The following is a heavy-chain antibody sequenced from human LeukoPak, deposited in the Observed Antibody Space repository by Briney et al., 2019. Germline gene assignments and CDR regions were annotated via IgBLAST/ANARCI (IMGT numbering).Heavy chain of an antibody. CDR2: INHSGST. J-gene: IGHJ6*03. V-gene: IGHV4-34*01. CDR3: ARRVATILRYYYYYYTDV. Sequence: SETLSLTCAVYGGSFSGYYWSWIRQPPGKGLEWIGEINHSGSTNYNPSLKSRVTISVDTSKNQFSLKLSSVTAADTAVYYCARRVATILRYYYYYYTDVWGKGTTVAVSS. D-gene: IGHD5-12*01. CDR1: GGSFSGYY.